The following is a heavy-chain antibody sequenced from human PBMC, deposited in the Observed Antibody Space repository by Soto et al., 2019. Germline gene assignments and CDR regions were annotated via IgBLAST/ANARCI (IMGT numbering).Heavy chain of an antibody. CDR1: GYSFTSYW. D-gene: IGHD4-17*01. V-gene: IGHV5-51*01. Sequence: GESLKISCKVSGYSFTSYWIGWVRQMPGKGLEWMGIIYPGDSDTRYSPSFQGQVTISADKSISTAYLQWSSLKASDTAMYYCARLSETVTKGGYYYYYGMDVWGQGTTVTVSS. CDR3: ARLSETVTKGGYYYYYGMDV. CDR2: IYPGDSDT. J-gene: IGHJ6*02.